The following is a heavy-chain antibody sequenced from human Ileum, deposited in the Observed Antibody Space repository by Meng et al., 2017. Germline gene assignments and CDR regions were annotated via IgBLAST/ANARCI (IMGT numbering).Heavy chain of an antibody. CDR1: GFSLSTSGVG. V-gene: IGHV2-5*02. J-gene: IGHJ5*02. Sequence: HITLKESGPTLLPPTQTLTLTCTFSGFSLSTSGVGVAWIRQTPGKALEWLAVIYWDNDKRYSPSLRSRLTITKDTSKNQVVLTMTNMDPVDTATYFCAHRQNSVLGGWDGGCVDLWGQGTLVTVSS. CDR2: IYWDNDK. D-gene: IGHD6-19*01. CDR3: AHRQNSVLGGWDGGCVDL.